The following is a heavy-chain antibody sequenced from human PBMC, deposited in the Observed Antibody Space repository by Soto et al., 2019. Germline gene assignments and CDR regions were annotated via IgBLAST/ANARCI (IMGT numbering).Heavy chain of an antibody. CDR3: ANGLFTRGSNAYY. D-gene: IGHD2-2*01. CDR1: GFTFSSYA. V-gene: IGHV3-23*01. CDR2: ISGSGGST. Sequence: GGSLRLSCAASGFTFSSYAVSWVRQAPGKGPEWISSISGSGGSTYYADSVKGRFTISRDNSKNTLYLQMNSLRAEDTAVYYCANGLFTRGSNAYYWGQGTLVTVSS. J-gene: IGHJ4*02.